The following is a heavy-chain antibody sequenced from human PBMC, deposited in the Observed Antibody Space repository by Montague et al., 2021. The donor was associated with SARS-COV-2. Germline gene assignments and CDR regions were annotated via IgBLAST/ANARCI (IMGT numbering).Heavy chain of an antibody. V-gene: IGHV3-30*04. CDR1: GFTVSSYA. CDR2: ISHEVSYK. Sequence: SLRLSCAASGFTVSSYALHLVRQAPVKGLEWVADISHEVSYKYYSYSFNVLFTISRDNSKNTLYLDMNSLRAEDTALYYCARDLESTGYFDPYYYHGMDVWGQGTTVTVSS. D-gene: IGHD3-9*01. J-gene: IGHJ6*02. CDR3: ARDLESTGYFDPYYYHGMDV.